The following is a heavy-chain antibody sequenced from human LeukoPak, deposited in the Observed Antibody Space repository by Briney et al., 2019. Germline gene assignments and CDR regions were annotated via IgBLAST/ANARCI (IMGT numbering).Heavy chain of an antibody. Sequence: PRGSLRLSCVASGFDFNTYEMTWVRQAPGKGLEWVSYIGGTGETIYYADSVKGRFTVSRDNAKNSVYLQMNSLRAEDTAVYYCARDAPYLVGATYFDYWGQGTLVTVPS. CDR1: GFDFNTYE. V-gene: IGHV3-48*03. CDR2: IGGTGETI. J-gene: IGHJ4*02. CDR3: ARDAPYLVGATYFDY. D-gene: IGHD1-26*01.